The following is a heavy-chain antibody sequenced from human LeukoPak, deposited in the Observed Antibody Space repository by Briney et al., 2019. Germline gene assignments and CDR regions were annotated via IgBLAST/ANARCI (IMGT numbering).Heavy chain of an antibody. CDR3: ATAAPEGANDAFHI. J-gene: IGHJ3*02. CDR1: GYTFTSYY. V-gene: IGHV1-46*01. Sequence: ASVKVSCKASGYTFTSYYMHWVRQAPGQELEWMGIINPSGGSTSYAQKFQGRVTMTRDTSTSTAYMELRSLRSDDTAVYYCATAAPEGANDAFHIWGQGTVVTVSS. CDR2: INPSGGST. D-gene: IGHD1-26*01.